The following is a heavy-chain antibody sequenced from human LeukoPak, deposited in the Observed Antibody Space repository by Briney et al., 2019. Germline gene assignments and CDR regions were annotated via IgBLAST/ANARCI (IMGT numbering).Heavy chain of an antibody. J-gene: IGHJ6*03. D-gene: IGHD2-8*01. Sequence: GGSLRLSCAASGFTFSSYEMNWVRQAPGKGLEWVSYISSSGSTIYYADSVKGRFTISRDNAKNSLYLQMNGLRAEDTAVYYCAGEEVSGLMYYYMDVWGKGTTVTVSS. V-gene: IGHV3-48*03. CDR3: AGEEVSGLMYYYMDV. CDR1: GFTFSSYE. CDR2: ISSSGSTI.